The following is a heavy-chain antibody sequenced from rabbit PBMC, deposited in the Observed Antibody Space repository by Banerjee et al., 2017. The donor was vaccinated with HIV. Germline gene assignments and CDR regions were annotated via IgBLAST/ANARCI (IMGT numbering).Heavy chain of an antibody. CDR2: IYSSNGDK. D-gene: IGHD6-1*01. CDR3: GRDRDGDAGYGSLAL. Sequence: QSLEESGGDLVKPGASLTLTCTASGLDFSSSYWICWVRQAPGKGLEWIACIYSSNGDKWYASWVNGRFTISRSTSLNTVDLKMTSLTVADTATYFCGRDRDGDAGYGSLALWGPGTLVTVS. CDR1: GLDFSSSYW. V-gene: IGHV1S43*01. J-gene: IGHJ4*01.